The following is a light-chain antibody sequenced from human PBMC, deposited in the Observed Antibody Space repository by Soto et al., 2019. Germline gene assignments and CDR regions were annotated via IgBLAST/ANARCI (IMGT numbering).Light chain of an antibody. V-gene: IGKV1-5*01. Sequence: DIQMTQSPSPLFPFLGARLTITCRASKSISDWLAWFQQKPGKAPKVLIYDASTLESGVPSRFSGSGSGSEFTLTISSLQPEDFATYYCQQHNSSPWTFGQGTRVEIK. J-gene: IGKJ1*01. CDR1: KSISDW. CDR2: DAS. CDR3: QQHNSSPWT.